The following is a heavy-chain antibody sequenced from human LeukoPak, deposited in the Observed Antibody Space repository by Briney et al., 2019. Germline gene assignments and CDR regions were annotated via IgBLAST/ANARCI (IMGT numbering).Heavy chain of an antibody. D-gene: IGHD3-10*01. CDR3: ARASGQAYGKDAFDI. CDR1: GFTFSSYA. J-gene: IGHJ3*02. Sequence: GGSLRLSCAASGFTFSSYAMHWVRQAPGKGLEWVAVISYDGSNKYYADSVKGRFTISRDNSKNTLYLQMNSLRAEDTAVYYCARASGQAYGKDAFDIWGQGTMVTVSS. CDR2: ISYDGSNK. V-gene: IGHV3-30*04.